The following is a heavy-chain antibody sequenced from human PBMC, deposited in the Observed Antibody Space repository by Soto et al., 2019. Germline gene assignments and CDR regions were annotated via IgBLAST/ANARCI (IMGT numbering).Heavy chain of an antibody. Sequence: EVQLVESGGGLVQPGRSLRLSCAASGFTFDDYAMHWVRQAPGKGLEWVSGISWNSGSIGYADSVKGRFTISRDNAKNSLYLQMNSLRAEDTAVYYCARDYGSGFDPWGQGTLVTVSS. CDR2: ISWNSGSI. D-gene: IGHD3-10*01. J-gene: IGHJ5*02. CDR1: GFTFDDYA. V-gene: IGHV3-9*01. CDR3: ARDYGSGFDP.